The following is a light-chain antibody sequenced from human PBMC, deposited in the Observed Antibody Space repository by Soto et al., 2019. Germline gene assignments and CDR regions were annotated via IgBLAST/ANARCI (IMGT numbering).Light chain of an antibody. V-gene: IGLV2-14*01. Sequence: QSALTQPASVSGSPGQSITISCTGTSSDVGGYNYVSWYQQHPGKAPKLMIFEVSHRPSGVSNRFSGSKSGNTASLTISGLQAEDEADYYCSSYTSSSTWVFGEGTQLTVL. CDR3: SSYTSSSTWV. CDR2: EVS. CDR1: SSDVGGYNY. J-gene: IGLJ7*01.